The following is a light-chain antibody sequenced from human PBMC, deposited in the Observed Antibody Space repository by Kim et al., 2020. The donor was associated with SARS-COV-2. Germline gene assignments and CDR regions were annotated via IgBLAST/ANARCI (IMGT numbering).Light chain of an antibody. V-gene: IGLV3-19*01. CDR2: GKN. CDR3: NSRDPTDTVL. CDR1: SLRSYY. J-gene: IGLJ2*01. Sequence: VALGQTVRITCQGDSLRSYYATWYQQKPGQAPILVIYGKNNRPSGIPDRFSGSSSGNTASLTITGTQAGDEADYYCNSRDPTDTVLFGGGPQLTVL.